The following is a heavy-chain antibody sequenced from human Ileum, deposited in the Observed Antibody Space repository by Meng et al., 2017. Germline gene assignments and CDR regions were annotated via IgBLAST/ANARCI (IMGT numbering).Heavy chain of an antibody. CDR3: TRSSSHYSGHNY. D-gene: IGHD4-23*01. J-gene: IGHJ4*02. CDR1: GDSVSSNSAA. Sequence: QVHLPQSGPGLVKPSQTLSLTCAISGDSVSSNSAAWNWFRQSPSRGLQWLGRTYYRSKWFNDYAVSVKSRITINPDTSKNQFSLQLNSVTPDDTAVFYCTRSSSHYSGHNYWGQGTLVTVSS. CDR2: TYYRSKWFN. V-gene: IGHV6-1*01.